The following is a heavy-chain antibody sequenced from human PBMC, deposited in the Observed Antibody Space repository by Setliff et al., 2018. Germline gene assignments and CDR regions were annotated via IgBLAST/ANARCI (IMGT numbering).Heavy chain of an antibody. V-gene: IGHV1-2*04. CDR3: ARAGGSGWYFDAFDI. D-gene: IGHD6-19*01. J-gene: IGHJ3*02. CDR2: INPNSGGT. CDR1: GYTFTGYY. Sequence: ASVKVSCKASGYTFTGYYMHWVRQAPGQGLEWMGWINPNSGGTNYAQKFQGWVTMTRDTSISTAYMELSRLRSYDTAVYYCARAGGSGWYFDAFDIWGQGTMVTVSS.